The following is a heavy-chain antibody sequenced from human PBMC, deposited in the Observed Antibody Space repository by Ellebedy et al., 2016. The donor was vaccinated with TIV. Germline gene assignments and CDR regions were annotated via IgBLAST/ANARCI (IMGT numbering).Heavy chain of an antibody. V-gene: IGHV1-69*13. J-gene: IGHJ3*02. D-gene: IGHD2-2*01. CDR2: IIPIFYVR. Sequence: SVKVSCKASGGTFSNYAISWVRQAPGQGLEWLGRIIPIFYVRDYAQELQGRVTITADESTSTVYMELSSLRSEDTAVYFCARNSDIIVVPSAYASSFDIWGQGTMVTVSS. CDR3: ARNSDIIVVPSAYASSFDI. CDR1: GGTFSNYA.